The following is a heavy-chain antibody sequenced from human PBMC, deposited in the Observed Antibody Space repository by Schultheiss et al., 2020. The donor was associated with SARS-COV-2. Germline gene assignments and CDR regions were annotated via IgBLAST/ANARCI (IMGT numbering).Heavy chain of an antibody. CDR1: GFTFSDYY. CDR3: ARDGGVVPGAISWADD. V-gene: IGHV3-11*06. J-gene: IGHJ4*02. D-gene: IGHD2-8*02. Sequence: GGSLRLSCAASGFTFSDYYMSWIRQAPGKGLEWVSSISSSSSYIYYADSVKGRFTISRDNAKNSLYLQMNSLRGDDTALYFCARDGGVVPGAISWADDWGQGTLVTVSS. CDR2: ISSSSSYI.